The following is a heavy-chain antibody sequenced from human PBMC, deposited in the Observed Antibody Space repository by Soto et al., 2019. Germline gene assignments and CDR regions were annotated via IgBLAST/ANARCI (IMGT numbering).Heavy chain of an antibody. V-gene: IGHV3-23*01. CDR1: GFTFISYA. CDR3: AKLYCSGGSCYPGYFDH. D-gene: IGHD2-15*01. Sequence: EVQLLESGGGLVQPGGSLRLSCAASGFTFISYAMSWVRQAPGKGLEWVSAVSGSGGSTYYADSVKGRFTISRDHSKNTLYLQMNSLRAEDTAVYYCAKLYCSGGSCYPGYFDHWGQGTLVTVSS. CDR2: VSGSGGST. J-gene: IGHJ4*02.